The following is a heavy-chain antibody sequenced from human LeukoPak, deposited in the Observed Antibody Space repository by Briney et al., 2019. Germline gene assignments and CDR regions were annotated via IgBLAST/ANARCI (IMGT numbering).Heavy chain of an antibody. J-gene: IGHJ4*02. CDR3: ARSVYGDYGDY. CDR2: IKQDGSET. CDR1: GFTFRSYW. V-gene: IGHV3-7*04. D-gene: IGHD4-17*01. Sequence: PGGSLRLSCAASGFTFRSYWMSWVRQAPGKGLEWVAYIKQDGSETYYVDSVKGRFTISRDNAKNSLYLQMNGLRAEDTAVYYCARSVYGDYGDYWGQGTLVTVSS.